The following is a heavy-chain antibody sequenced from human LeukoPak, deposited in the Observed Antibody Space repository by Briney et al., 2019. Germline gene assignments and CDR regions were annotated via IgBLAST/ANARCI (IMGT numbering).Heavy chain of an antibody. V-gene: IGHV4-34*01. D-gene: IGHD1/OR15-1a*01. Sequence: PSETLSLTCAVYGGSFSGYYWSWIRQPPGKGLEWIGEINHSGSTNYNPSLKSRVTISVDTSKNQFSLKLSSVTAADTAVYYCARVMWGTIDYWGQGTLVTVSS. CDR2: INHSGST. CDR1: GGSFSGYY. CDR3: ARVMWGTIDY. J-gene: IGHJ4*02.